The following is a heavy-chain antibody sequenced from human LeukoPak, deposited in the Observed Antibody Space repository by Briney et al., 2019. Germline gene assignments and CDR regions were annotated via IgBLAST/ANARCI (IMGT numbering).Heavy chain of an antibody. V-gene: IGHV4-39*01. CDR3: ARGTYYYGSGSPIYYYCMDV. CDR2: IYYSGST. J-gene: IGHJ6*03. D-gene: IGHD3-10*01. Sequence: PSETLSLTCTVSGGSISSSSYYWGWIRQPPGKGLEWIGSIYYSGSTYYNPSLKSRVTISVDTSKNQFSLKLSSVTAADTAVYYCARGTYYYGSGSPIYYYCMDVWGKGTTVTVSS. CDR1: GGSISSSSYY.